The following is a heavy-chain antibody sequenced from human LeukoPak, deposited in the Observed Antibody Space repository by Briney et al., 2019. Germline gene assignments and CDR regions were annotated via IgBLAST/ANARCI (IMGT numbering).Heavy chain of an antibody. D-gene: IGHD2-2*01. V-gene: IGHV3-43*02. Sequence: GGSLRLSCAASGFTFDDYAMHWVRQAPGKGLEWVSLISGDGGSTYYADSVKGRFTISRDNSKNSLYLQMNSLTTEDTALYYCAKDIERYCSSTSCYRAGGYYYYGMDVWGQGTTVTVSS. CDR2: ISGDGGST. J-gene: IGHJ6*02. CDR3: AKDIERYCSSTSCYRAGGYYYYGMDV. CDR1: GFTFDDYA.